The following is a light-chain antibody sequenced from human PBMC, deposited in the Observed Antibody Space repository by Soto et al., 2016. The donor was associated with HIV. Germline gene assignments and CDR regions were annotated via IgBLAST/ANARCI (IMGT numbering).Light chain of an antibody. CDR1: NIGTKG. Sequence: SYVLTQPPSVSVAPGKTARITCGGNNIGTKGVHWYQQKPGQAPVLVVYDDSDRPSGIPERFSGSNSGNTATLTISRVEAGDEADYFCQVWDNGSDHGDVIFGGGTKLTV. CDR2: DDS. J-gene: IGLJ2*01. CDR3: QVWDNGSDHGDVI. V-gene: IGLV3-21*03.